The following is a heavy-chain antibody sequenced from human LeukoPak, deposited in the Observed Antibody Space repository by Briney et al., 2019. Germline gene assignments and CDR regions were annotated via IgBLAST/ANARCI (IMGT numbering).Heavy chain of an antibody. CDR1: GGSFRGFY. J-gene: IGHJ4*02. V-gene: IGHV4-34*01. CDR2: INHSGSA. D-gene: IGHD3-22*01. Sequence: SETLSLTCPVYGGSFRGFYGSWIRHPPGKGLEWIGKINHSGSAYYNPSLKSRVTISEDTSKNQFSLKLTSVTAADTAVYYCATLGEYYDSSGYYYNWGQGTLVTVSS. CDR3: ATLGEYYDSSGYYYN.